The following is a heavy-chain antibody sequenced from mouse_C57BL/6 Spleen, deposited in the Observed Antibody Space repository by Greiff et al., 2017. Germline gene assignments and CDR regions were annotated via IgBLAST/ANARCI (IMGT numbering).Heavy chain of an antibody. J-gene: IGHJ2*01. V-gene: IGHV1-69*01. Sequence: QVQLQQPGAELVMPGASVKLSCKASGYTFTSYWMHWVKQRPGQGLEWIGEIDPSDSYTNYNQKFKGKSTLSVDKSSSTAYMQLSSLTSEDSAVYYCARGREDYYSNSLYYFDYWGQGTTLTVSS. CDR3: ARGREDYYSNSLYYFDY. D-gene: IGHD2-5*01. CDR2: IDPSDSYT. CDR1: GYTFTSYW.